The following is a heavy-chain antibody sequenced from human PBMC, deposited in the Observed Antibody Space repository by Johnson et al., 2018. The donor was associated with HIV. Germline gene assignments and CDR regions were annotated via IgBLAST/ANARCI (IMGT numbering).Heavy chain of an antibody. CDR3: ANIGPVPNPSKEAGAAPDAFDI. J-gene: IGHJ3*02. V-gene: IGHV3-30*18. CDR1: AITVSRKY. D-gene: IGHD1-14*01. Sequence: QVQLVESGGDLVQPGGSLRLPCVASAITVSRKYMTWVRQAPGKGLERVAVISYDGSNKYYADSVKGRFTISRDNSKNTLYLQMNSLRAEDTAVYYCANIGPVPNPSKEAGAAPDAFDIWGQGTMVTVSS. CDR2: ISYDGSNK.